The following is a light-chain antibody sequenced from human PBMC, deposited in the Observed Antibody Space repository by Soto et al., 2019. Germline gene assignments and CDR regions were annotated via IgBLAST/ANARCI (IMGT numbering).Light chain of an antibody. CDR1: SSDVGGYNY. V-gene: IGLV2-14*01. CDR3: SSFTSRFTFV. J-gene: IGLJ1*01. Sequence: QSALTQPASVSGSPGQSITISCTGTSSDVGGYNYVSWYQQHPGKAPKLMIYEVSNRPSGVSNRFSGSKSGNTAPLTISGLQAEDEADYYCSSFTSRFTFVFGTGTKLTVL. CDR2: EVS.